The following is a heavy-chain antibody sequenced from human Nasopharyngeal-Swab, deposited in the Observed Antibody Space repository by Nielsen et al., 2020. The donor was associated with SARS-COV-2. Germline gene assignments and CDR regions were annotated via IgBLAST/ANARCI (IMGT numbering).Heavy chain of an antibody. CDR1: GGSISSSSYY. CDR2: INHSGST. D-gene: IGHD5-24*01. J-gene: IGHJ4*02. CDR3: ARRDGYNGDFDY. Sequence: SETLSLTCTVSGGSISSSSYYWSWIRQPPGKGLEWIGEINHSGSTNYNPSLKSRVTISVDTSKNQFSLKLSSVTAADTAVYYCARRDGYNGDFDYWGQGTLVTVSS. V-gene: IGHV4-39*07.